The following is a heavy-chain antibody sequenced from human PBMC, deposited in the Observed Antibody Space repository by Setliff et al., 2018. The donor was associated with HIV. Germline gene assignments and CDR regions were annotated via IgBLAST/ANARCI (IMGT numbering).Heavy chain of an antibody. CDR3: ARDFPMIVVVIFKGQNYYGMDV. V-gene: IGHV1-2*04. CDR1: GYTFIGYY. Sequence: ASVKVSCKASGYTFIGYYIHWVRQAPGQGLEWMGWINPKSDGTNYAQKFQGWITMTRDTSTSTAYMELRSLRSDDTAVYYCARDFPMIVVVIFKGQNYYGMDVWGQGTTVTVSS. D-gene: IGHD3-22*01. CDR2: INPKSDGT. J-gene: IGHJ6*02.